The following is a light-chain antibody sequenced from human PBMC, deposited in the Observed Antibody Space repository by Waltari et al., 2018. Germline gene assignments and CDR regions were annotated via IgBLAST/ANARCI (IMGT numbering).Light chain of an antibody. J-gene: IGLJ1*01. CDR3: SSYTSSSTLV. CDR2: DVS. Sequence: QSALTQPASVSGSPGQSLPISCTGTSSVVGGYNYVSWYQQHPGKAPKLMIYDVSKRPSGVSNRFSGSKSGNTASLTISGLQAEDEADYYCSSYTSSSTLVFGTGTKVTVL. V-gene: IGLV2-14*01. CDR1: SSVVGGYNY.